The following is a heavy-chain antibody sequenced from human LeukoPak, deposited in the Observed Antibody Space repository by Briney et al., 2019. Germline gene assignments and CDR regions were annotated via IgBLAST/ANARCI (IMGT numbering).Heavy chain of an antibody. CDR1: GFTFSSYA. J-gene: IGHJ4*02. D-gene: IGHD2-15*01. CDR2: ISGSGGST. V-gene: IGHV3-23*01. CDR3: ASEIVVVVATRDDGDDY. Sequence: PGGSLRLSCAASGFTFSSYAMSWVRQAPGKGLEWVSAISGSGGSTYYADSVKGRFTISRDNSKNTLYLQMNSLRAEDTAVYYCASEIVVVVATRDDGDDYWGQGTLVTVSS.